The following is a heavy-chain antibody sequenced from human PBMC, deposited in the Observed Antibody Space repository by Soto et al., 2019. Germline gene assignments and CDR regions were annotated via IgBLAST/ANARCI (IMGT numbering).Heavy chain of an antibody. Sequence: QVQLQQWGAGLLKPSETLSLNCAVTGGSLSGYYWSWIRQPPGKGLEWIGEVKDGGHTNSSPSLRGRVTISSDTSNNQFSLRLNSVTAADTGVYSCARGQEGVVATHWDQGSLVTVSS. CDR2: VKDGGHT. CDR1: GGSLSGYY. D-gene: IGHD5-12*01. J-gene: IGHJ4*02. CDR3: ARGQEGVVATH. V-gene: IGHV4-34*01.